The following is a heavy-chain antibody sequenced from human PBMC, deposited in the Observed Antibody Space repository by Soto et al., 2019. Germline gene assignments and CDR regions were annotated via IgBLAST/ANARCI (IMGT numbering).Heavy chain of an antibody. CDR2: ISYDGSNN. Sequence: QVQLVESGGGVVQPGRSLRLSCAASGFTFSGYAMHWVRQAPGKGLEWVAFISYDGSNNYYADSVKGRFTISRDNSKNTLYLQMNSLRPEDTAVYYFARDVRSIAVAGTYVYWGQGTLVTVSS. J-gene: IGHJ4*02. D-gene: IGHD6-19*01. V-gene: IGHV3-30-3*01. CDR1: GFTFSGYA. CDR3: ARDVRSIAVAGTYVY.